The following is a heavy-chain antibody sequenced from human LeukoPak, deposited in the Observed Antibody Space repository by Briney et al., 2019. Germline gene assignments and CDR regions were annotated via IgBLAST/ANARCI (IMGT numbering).Heavy chain of an antibody. CDR3: AKDRAGRYSRGPFDI. D-gene: IGHD6-13*01. V-gene: IGHV3-9*01. Sequence: GGSLRLSCAASGFTFDDYAMHWVRQAPGKGLEWVSGISWNSGSIGYADSVKGRFTISRDNDKNSLYLQMNSLRAEDTALYYCAKDRAGRYSRGPFDIWGQGTMVTVSS. CDR1: GFTFDDYA. CDR2: ISWNSGSI. J-gene: IGHJ3*02.